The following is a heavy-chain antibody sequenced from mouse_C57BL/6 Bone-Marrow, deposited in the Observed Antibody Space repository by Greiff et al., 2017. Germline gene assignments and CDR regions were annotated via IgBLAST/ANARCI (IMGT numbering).Heavy chain of an antibody. CDR1: GYPFTSYW. CDR3: ARSQGYFDY. CDR2: FNPNSGST. V-gene: IGHV1-64*01. Sequence: QVQLKQPGAELVKPGASVKLSCKASGYPFTSYWMHWVKQRPGQGLEWIGMFNPNSGSTNYNEKFKSKATLTVDKSSSTAYMQLSSLTSEDSAVYYCARSQGYFDYWGQGTTLTVSS. J-gene: IGHJ2*01.